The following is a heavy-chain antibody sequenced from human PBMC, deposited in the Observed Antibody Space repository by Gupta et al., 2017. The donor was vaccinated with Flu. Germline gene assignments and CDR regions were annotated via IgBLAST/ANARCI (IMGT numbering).Heavy chain of an antibody. CDR2: IFSNDEK. CDR3: ARISWGNKHYYYYGMDV. CDR1: GFSLSNARMG. J-gene: IGHJ6*02. V-gene: IGHV2-26*01. D-gene: IGHD3-16*01. Sequence: QVTLKESGPVLVKPTEPLTLTCTVPGFSLSNARMGVSWIRTPPGKALEWLAHIFSNDEKSYSTSLKSRLTISKDTSKSQVVLTMTNMDPVDTATYYCARISWGNKHYYYYGMDVWGQGTTVTGSS.